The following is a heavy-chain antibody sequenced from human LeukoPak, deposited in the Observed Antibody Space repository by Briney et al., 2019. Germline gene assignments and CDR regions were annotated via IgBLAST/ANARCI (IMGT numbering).Heavy chain of an antibody. Sequence: SQTLSLTCAVSDGSISSGGYSWSWIRQPPGKGLEWIGYIYHSGSTYYNPSLKSRVTISVDRSKNQFSLKLSSVTAADTAVYYCAREGPYPTARDAFDIWGQGTMVTVSS. V-gene: IGHV4-30-2*01. CDR2: IYHSGST. J-gene: IGHJ3*02. CDR1: DGSISSGGYS. CDR3: AREGPYPTARDAFDI.